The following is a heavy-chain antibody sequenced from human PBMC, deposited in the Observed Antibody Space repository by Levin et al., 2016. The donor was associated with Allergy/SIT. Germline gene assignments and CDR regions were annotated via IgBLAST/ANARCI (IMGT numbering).Heavy chain of an antibody. CDR1: GFTFSDYW. Sequence: GGSLRLSCAASGFTFSDYWMHWVRQAPGKGLVWVSRINTDGISASSYADSVRGRFTISRDNAKNTLYLQMNTLRAEDTAVYYCARDRGYSYGYYYYNGMDVWGQGTTVTVSS. D-gene: IGHD5-18*01. CDR2: INTDGISA. CDR3: ARDRGYSYGYYYYNGMDV. V-gene: IGHV3-74*01. J-gene: IGHJ6*02.